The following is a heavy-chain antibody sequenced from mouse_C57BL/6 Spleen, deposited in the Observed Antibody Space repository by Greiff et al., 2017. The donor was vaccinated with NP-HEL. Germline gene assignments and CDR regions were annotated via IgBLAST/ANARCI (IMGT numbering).Heavy chain of an antibody. CDR3: ARAVVAHYYAMDY. V-gene: IGHV1-66*01. CDR2: IYPGSGNT. Sequence: QVQLQQSGPELVKPGASVKISCKASGYSFTSYYIHWVKQRPGQGLEWIGWIYPGSGNTKYNEKFKGKATLTADTSSSTAYMQLSSLTSEDSAVYYCARAVVAHYYAMDYWGQGTSVTVSS. D-gene: IGHD1-1*01. CDR1: GYSFTSYY. J-gene: IGHJ4*01.